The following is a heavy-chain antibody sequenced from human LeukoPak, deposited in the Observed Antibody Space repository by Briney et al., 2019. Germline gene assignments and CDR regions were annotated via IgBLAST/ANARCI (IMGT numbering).Heavy chain of an antibody. J-gene: IGHJ4*02. CDR2: IRNDGSGK. CDR3: ARDFNWGFDH. V-gene: IGHV3-30*02. CDR1: GFTFRKYG. Sequence: GGSLRLSCAASGFTFRKYGMHWVRQAPGKGLGVETFIRNDGSGKYYADSVQGRFTISSDNSKKKVFVQMDSLRPEDTGVYYCARDFNWGFDHWGQGTLVTVSS. D-gene: IGHD7-27*01.